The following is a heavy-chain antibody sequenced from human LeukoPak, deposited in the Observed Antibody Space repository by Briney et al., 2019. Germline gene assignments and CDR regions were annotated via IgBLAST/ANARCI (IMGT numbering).Heavy chain of an antibody. CDR1: GHIYSSYY. D-gene: IGHD2-2*01. V-gene: IGHV3-74*01. J-gene: IGHJ5*02. CDR3: ARGVGYCSSTSCYGWFDP. Sequence: QRGVSVRLSCAASGHIYSSYYVHGVRQSRGKALVCVSRISSDGSSTSYADSVKGRFTISRDNAKNTLYLQMNSLRAEDTAVYYCARGVGYCSSTSCYGWFDPWGQGTLVTVSS. CDR2: ISSDGSST.